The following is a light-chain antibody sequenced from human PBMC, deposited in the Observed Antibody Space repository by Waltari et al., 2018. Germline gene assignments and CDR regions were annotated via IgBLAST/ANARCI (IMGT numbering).Light chain of an antibody. CDR2: DAS. J-gene: IGKJ5*01. Sequence: EIVLTQSPATLSLSPGERATLSCRARQSISNYLAWYQQKSGQAPRLLINDASNRATGIPDRFSSRGSGTDFTLTISSLEPEDFAVYYCQQRSDWTIAFGQGTRLEIK. CDR1: QSISNY. V-gene: IGKV3-11*01. CDR3: QQRSDWTIA.